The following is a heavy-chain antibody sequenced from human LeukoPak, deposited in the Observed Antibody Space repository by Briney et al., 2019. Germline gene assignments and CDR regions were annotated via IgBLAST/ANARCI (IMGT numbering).Heavy chain of an antibody. J-gene: IGHJ4*02. CDR2: INGRGDDS. CDR1: DFTFA. V-gene: IGHV3-23*01. CDR3: VRMRGPERRHCFDY. Sequence: GGSLRLSCVVSDFTFAVSWVRQAPGKGLEWISTINGRGDDSFHADSVKGRFTISRDTSKNTLYLHMSSLRAADTAMYFCVRMRGPERRHCFDYWSQGALLIVSS. D-gene: IGHD1-1*01.